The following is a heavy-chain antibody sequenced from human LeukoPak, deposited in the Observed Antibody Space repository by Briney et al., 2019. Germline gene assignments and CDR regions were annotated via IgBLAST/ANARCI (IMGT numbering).Heavy chain of an antibody. V-gene: IGHV1-69*05. CDR1: GGTFSSYA. D-gene: IGHD3-16*01. Sequence: GSSVKVSCKASGGTFSSYAISWVRQAPGQGLEWMGGIIPIFGTANYAQKFQGRVTMTRNTSISTAYMELSSLRSEDTAVYYCARARSYVSYYYGMDVWGQGTTVTVSS. CDR3: ARARSYVSYYYGMDV. J-gene: IGHJ6*02. CDR2: IIPIFGTA.